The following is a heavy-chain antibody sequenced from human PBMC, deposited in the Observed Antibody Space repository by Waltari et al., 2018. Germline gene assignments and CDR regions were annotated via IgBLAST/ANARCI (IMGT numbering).Heavy chain of an antibody. V-gene: IGHV4-34*01. J-gene: IGHJ6*02. CDR2: INHSGST. CDR3: ARGPIVLMVYAIHYYYYGMDV. CDR1: GGSFSGYY. D-gene: IGHD2-8*01. Sequence: QVQLQQWGAGLLKPSETLSLTCAVYGGSFSGYYWSWIRQPPGKGLGWIGEINHSGSTNYNPSLKSRVTISVDTSKNQFSLKLSSVTAADTAVYYCARGPIVLMVYAIHYYYYGMDVWGQGTTVTVSS.